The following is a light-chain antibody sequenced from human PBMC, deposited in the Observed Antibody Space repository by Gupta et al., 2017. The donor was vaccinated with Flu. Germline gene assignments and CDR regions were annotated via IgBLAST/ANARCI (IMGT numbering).Light chain of an antibody. J-gene: IGLJ1*01. CDR3: AAWDDSLNGHYV. CDR2: YDD. CDR1: RSNIGNNA. Sequence: QSVLTQPPSVSDAPLPLVTLSCSGSRSNIGNNAVNWYQQIPGKAPNLLIYYDDLLPSGVSDRFSGSKSGTSASLAISGLQSEDEADYYCAAWDDSLNGHYVFGTGTKVTVL. V-gene: IGLV1-36*01.